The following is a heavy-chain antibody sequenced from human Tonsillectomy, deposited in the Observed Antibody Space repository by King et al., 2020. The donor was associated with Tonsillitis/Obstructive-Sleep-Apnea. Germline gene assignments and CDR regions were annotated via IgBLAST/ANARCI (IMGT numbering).Heavy chain of an antibody. V-gene: IGHV4-61*08. CDR1: GGSVNSGGYY. Sequence: VQLQESGPGLVKPSETLSLTCTVSGGSVNSGGYYWSWIRQPPGKGLEWIGYIYYSGSTNYNPSLKSRVTISLDTSKNQFSLKLSPVTAADTAVYYCARGIQGYCSGGSCPGYFQHWGQGTLVTVSS. D-gene: IGHD2-15*01. CDR3: ARGIQGYCSGGSCPGYFQH. CDR2: IYYSGST. J-gene: IGHJ1*01.